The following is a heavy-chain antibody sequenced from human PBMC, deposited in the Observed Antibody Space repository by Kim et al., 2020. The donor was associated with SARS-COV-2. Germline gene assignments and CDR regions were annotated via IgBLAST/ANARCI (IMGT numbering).Heavy chain of an antibody. J-gene: IGHJ6*03. Sequence: ASVKVSCKASGYTFTSYAMNWVRQAPGQGLEWMGWINTNTGNPTYAQGFTGRFVFSLDTSVSTAYLQISSLKAEDTAVYYCARTGIVVVPAATRDYYYYYMDVWGKGTTVTVSS. CDR2: INTNTGNP. V-gene: IGHV7-4-1*02. CDR1: GYTFTSYA. D-gene: IGHD2-2*01. CDR3: ARTGIVVVPAATRDYYYYYMDV.